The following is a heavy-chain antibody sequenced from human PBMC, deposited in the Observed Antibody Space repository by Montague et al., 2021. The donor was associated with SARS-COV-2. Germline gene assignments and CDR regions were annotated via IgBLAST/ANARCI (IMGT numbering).Heavy chain of an antibody. CDR2: IYPGDSDS. J-gene: IGHJ4*02. CDR3: ARRGFDTSGYYSYFDY. CDR1: GYSFTNYW. V-gene: IGHV5-51*01. Sequence: QSGAEVKKPGESLKISCNGSGYSFTNYWIGWVRQMPGKGLEWMGIIYPGDSDSRYSPSFQGQVTISADKSISTAYLQWSSLKASDTAMYYCARRGFDTSGYYSYFDYWGQGTLVTVSS. D-gene: IGHD3-22*01.